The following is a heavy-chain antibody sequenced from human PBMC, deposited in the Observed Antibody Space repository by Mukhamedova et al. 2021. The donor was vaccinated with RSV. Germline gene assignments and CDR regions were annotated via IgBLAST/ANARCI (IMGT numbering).Heavy chain of an antibody. V-gene: IGHV3-23*01. CDR3: ARLVTDAFDI. J-gene: IGHJ3*02. Sequence: GSGASTYYADSVKGRFTISRDNSKNRLYLQMSSLRAEDTAVYYCARLVTDAFDIWXQGTMVTVSS. CDR2: GSGAST. D-gene: IGHD3-16*01.